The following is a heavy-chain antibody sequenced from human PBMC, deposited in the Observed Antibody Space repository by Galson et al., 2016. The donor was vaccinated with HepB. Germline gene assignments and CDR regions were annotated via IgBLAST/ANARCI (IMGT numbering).Heavy chain of an antibody. V-gene: IGHV4-31*03. D-gene: IGHD3-10*01. CDR1: GGSISSGTYY. J-gene: IGHJ6*02. CDR3: AREAITKVRGVIISNGMDV. CDR2: IYYSGRT. Sequence: LSLTCTVSGGSISSGTYYWSWIRQHPEKGLEWVGFIYYSGRTYYNPSLKSRVTMSVDTSNNHFSLGLNSVTAADTAVYYCAREAITKVRGVIISNGMDVWGQGTTVIVSS.